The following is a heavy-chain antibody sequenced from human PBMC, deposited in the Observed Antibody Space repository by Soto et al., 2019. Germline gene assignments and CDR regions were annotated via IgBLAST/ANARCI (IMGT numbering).Heavy chain of an antibody. CDR1: GGSISSSSYY. J-gene: IGHJ4*02. D-gene: IGHD2-21*02. V-gene: IGHV4-39*01. CDR3: AITPLFHCGGDCQKSDY. Sequence: SETLSLTCTVSGGSISSSSYYWGWIRQPPGKGLEWIGSIYYSGSTYYNPSLKSRVTISVDTSKNQFSLKLSSVTAADTAVYYCAITPLFHCGGDCQKSDYWGQGTLVTVSS. CDR2: IYYSGST.